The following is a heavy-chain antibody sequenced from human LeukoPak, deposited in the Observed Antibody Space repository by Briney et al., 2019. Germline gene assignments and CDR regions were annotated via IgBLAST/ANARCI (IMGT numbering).Heavy chain of an antibody. D-gene: IGHD3-10*01. Sequence: ASVKVSCKASGYTFTGYFIHWVRQAPGQGLECMGWINPNNGGTKYAQKFQDRVTMTRDTSISTAYMELSRLRSDDTAVYYCARALRYYGSGSYGYWGQGTLVTVSS. CDR3: ARALRYYGSGSYGY. J-gene: IGHJ4*02. CDR1: GYTFTGYF. V-gene: IGHV1-2*02. CDR2: INPNNGGT.